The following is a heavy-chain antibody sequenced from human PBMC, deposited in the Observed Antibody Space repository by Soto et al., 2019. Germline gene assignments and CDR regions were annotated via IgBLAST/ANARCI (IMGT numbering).Heavy chain of an antibody. CDR2: IYSPGST. Sequence: QVQLQESGPGLVKSSQTLSLTCTVSGGSISSGDYFWSWIRQPPGKGLVWMGYIYSPGSTYYNPCLKSLFTISVDTSNNQFSMKLNSVTAADTAVDYCARRMPIDSYPFDYWGQGSLVTVSS. CDR1: GGSISSGDYF. CDR3: ARRMPIDSYPFDY. J-gene: IGHJ4*02. V-gene: IGHV4-30-4*01. D-gene: IGHD2-2*01.